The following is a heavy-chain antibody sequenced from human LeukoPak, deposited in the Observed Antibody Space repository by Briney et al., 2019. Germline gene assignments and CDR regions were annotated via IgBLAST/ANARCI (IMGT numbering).Heavy chain of an antibody. CDR2: IYSGGST. CDR3: ARGPGYSSGDY. V-gene: IGHV3-53*01. CDR1: GFTVSSNY. D-gene: IGHD6-19*01. J-gene: IGHJ4*02. Sequence: GGPLRLSCAASGFTVSSNYMGWVRQAPGKGLEWVSVIYSGGSTYYADSVKGRFTISRDNSKNTLYLQMNSLRAEDTAVYYCARGPGYSSGDYWGQGTLVTVSS.